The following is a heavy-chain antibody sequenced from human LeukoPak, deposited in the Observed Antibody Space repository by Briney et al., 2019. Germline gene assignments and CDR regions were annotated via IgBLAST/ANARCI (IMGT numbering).Heavy chain of an antibody. CDR1: GFSLRTRGVG. D-gene: IGHD3-10*01. J-gene: IGHJ4*02. V-gene: IGHV2-5*02. CDR2: IYWDDDK. CDR3: ARGRFGELYLDY. Sequence: SGPTLVKPPQTLTLTCTFSGFSLRTRGVGVGWIRQPPGKALEWLSLIYWDDDKRYSPSLKSRITITKDTSKSQVVLTMTNMDPVDTATYYCARGRFGELYLDYWGQGTLVTVSS.